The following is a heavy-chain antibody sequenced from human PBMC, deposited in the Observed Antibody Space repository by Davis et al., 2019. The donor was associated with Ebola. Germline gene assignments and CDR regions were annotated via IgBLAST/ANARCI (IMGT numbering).Heavy chain of an antibody. V-gene: IGHV3-23*01. Sequence: GESLKISCAASGFTFSSHAMNWVRQAPGKGLEWVSAISGSGDSTYYTDSVKGRFTISRDNAKNTLYLQMNSLRAEDTAVYYCARGKQFGDYYMDVWGKGTTVTVSS. CDR2: ISGSGDST. CDR1: GFTFSSHA. J-gene: IGHJ6*03. CDR3: ARGKQFGDYYMDV. D-gene: IGHD3-16*01.